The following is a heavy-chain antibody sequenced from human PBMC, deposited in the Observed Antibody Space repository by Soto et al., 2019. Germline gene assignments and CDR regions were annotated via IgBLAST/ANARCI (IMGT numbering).Heavy chain of an antibody. Sequence: SETLSLTCAVYGGSFSGYYWSWIRQPPGKGLEWIGEINHSGSTDYNPSLKSRVTISVDTSKNQFSLKLSSVTAADTAVYYCARGSRGYYDFWSGYYTGYYYGMDVWGQGTTVTVSS. J-gene: IGHJ6*02. CDR2: INHSGST. CDR1: GGSFSGYY. V-gene: IGHV4-34*01. D-gene: IGHD3-3*01. CDR3: ARGSRGYYDFWSGYYTGYYYGMDV.